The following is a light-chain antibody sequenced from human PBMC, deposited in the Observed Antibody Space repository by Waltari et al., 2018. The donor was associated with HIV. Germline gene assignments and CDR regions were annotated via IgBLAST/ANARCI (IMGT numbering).Light chain of an antibody. Sequence: SYVLTQPPSVSVAPGKTARITCGGTNIGSKSVHWYQQTPGQAPLLVIYYDSARPSGIPERFSGSNAGNTATLTISRVEAGDEADYYCQVWDSSSDHVVFGGGTNLTVL. CDR2: YDS. CDR1: NIGSKS. CDR3: QVWDSSSDHVV. J-gene: IGLJ2*01. V-gene: IGLV3-21*04.